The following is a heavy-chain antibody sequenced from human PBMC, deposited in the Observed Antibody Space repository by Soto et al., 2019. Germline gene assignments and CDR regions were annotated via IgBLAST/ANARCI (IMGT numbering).Heavy chain of an antibody. CDR2: ISAYNGNT. J-gene: IGHJ6*02. Sequence: WASVKVSCKASGYTFTSYRISWVRQAPGQGLEWMEWISAYNGNTNYAQKLQGRVTMTTDTSTSTAYMELRSLRSDDTAVYYCARDSAAAIRGNYYGMDVWGQGTTVTVSS. CDR3: ARDSAAAIRGNYYGMDV. V-gene: IGHV1-18*01. CDR1: GYTFTSYR. D-gene: IGHD3-10*01.